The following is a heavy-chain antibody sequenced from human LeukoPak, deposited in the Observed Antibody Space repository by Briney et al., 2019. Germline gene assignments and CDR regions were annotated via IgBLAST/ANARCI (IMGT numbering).Heavy chain of an antibody. CDR1: GYSFNSYW. CDR2: IYPGDSDT. D-gene: IGHD5-12*01. J-gene: IGHJ4*02. Sequence: GESLKISCKDSGYSFNSYWIGWVRQMPGKGLEWMGIIYPGDSDTRYSPSFQGQVTISADKSISTAYLQWSSLKASDTAMYYCARLPGIVATIERYFDYWGQGTLVTVSS. CDR3: ARLPGIVATIERYFDY. V-gene: IGHV5-51*01.